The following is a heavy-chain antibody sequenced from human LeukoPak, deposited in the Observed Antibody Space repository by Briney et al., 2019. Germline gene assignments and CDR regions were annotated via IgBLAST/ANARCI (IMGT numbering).Heavy chain of an antibody. J-gene: IGHJ4*02. Sequence: GATVKISCKASGYTFTDYYMHWVQQAPGKGLEWMGRVDPEDGEAIYAEKFQGRVTITADTSTDTAYMELSSLRSEDTAVYYCATRVIAARRGPSYYFDYWGQGTLVTVSS. CDR1: GYTFTDYY. V-gene: IGHV1-69-2*01. CDR2: VDPEDGEA. CDR3: ATRVIAARRGPSYYFDY. D-gene: IGHD6-6*01.